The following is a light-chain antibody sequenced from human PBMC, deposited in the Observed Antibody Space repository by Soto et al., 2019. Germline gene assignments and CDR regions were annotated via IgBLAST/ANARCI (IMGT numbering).Light chain of an antibody. J-gene: IGKJ4*01. CDR3: QQRSNWPPGLT. CDR1: QSVSSY. Sequence: EVVLAQSPGNLSVSPGERATLSCRASQSVSSYYLAWYQQKPGQAPRLLIYDASNRATGIPARFSGSGSGTDFTLTISSLEPEDFAVYYCQQRSNWPPGLTFGGGTKVDIK. CDR2: DAS. V-gene: IGKV3-11*01.